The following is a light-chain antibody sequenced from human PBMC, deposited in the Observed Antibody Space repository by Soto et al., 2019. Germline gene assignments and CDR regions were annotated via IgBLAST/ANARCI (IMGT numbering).Light chain of an antibody. J-gene: IGKJ5*01. CDR1: QSVSRY. CDR3: QQRSNWIT. CDR2: DAS. Sequence: EIVLTQSPATLSLSPGERATLSCRASQSVSRYLAWYQQKPGQAPRLPIYDASYRATGIPARFSGSGSMTDFTLTISSQDAEDFAVYYLQQRSNWITFGQGTRLEIK. V-gene: IGKV3-11*01.